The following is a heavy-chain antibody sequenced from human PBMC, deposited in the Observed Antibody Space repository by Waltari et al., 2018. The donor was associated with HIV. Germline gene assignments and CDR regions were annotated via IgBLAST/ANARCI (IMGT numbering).Heavy chain of an antibody. J-gene: IGHJ6*02. D-gene: IGHD1-1*01. Sequence: QVHLEQWGAGLVKPSETLSVTCAVYNASFDTYYWTWVRQAPGKGLEWIGEVNYDGRRFYNPSLKSRASAFLDASKRQFALRLTSATAADTAVYFCVRGPNWQLGGLDVWGRGTTVIVSS. V-gene: IGHV4-34*01. CDR2: VNYDGRR. CDR1: NASFDTYY. CDR3: VRGPNWQLGGLDV.